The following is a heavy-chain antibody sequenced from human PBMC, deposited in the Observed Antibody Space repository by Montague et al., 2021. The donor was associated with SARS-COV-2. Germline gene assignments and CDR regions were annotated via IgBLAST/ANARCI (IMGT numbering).Heavy chain of an antibody. D-gene: IGHD3-3*01. CDR3: ARGQVTIFAVLIMLPAAGAIDV. CDR2: INHSGSS. V-gene: IGHV4-34*01. CDR1: GGSFSDYY. J-gene: IGHJ3*01. Sequence: SETRSLTCAVYGGSFSDYYWTWIRQPPGKGLEWIGEINHSGSSNYNPSLKNRDPPPPPRPQTPLSPKLTSVTAADTATYCCARGQVTIFAVLIMLPAAGAIDVWGQGTTVTVSS.